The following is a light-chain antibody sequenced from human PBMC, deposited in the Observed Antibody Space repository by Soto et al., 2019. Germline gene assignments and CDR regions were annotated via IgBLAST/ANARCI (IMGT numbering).Light chain of an antibody. CDR2: DAS. J-gene: IGKJ4*01. CDR3: QQRSNWPLT. V-gene: IGKV3-11*01. Sequence: EIVLTQSPATLSLSPGERATLSCRASQSVSSYLAWYQQKPGQAPRLLIYDASNRATGLPARCSGSGSGTDFTLIISSLEPEDFAVYYCQQRSNWPLTFGGGTKVDIK. CDR1: QSVSSY.